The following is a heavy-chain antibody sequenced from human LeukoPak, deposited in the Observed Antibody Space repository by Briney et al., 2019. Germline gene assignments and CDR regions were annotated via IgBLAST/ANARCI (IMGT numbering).Heavy chain of an antibody. CDR3: ARGDSSGYYSYGMDV. CDR2: ISSSSSYI. CDR1: GFTFSDYY. D-gene: IGHD3-22*01. J-gene: IGHJ6*02. V-gene: IGHV3-11*06. Sequence: TPGGSLRLSCAASGFTFSDYYMSWIRQAPGKGLEWVSYISSSSSYINYADSVKGRFTISRDNAKNSLYLQMNSLRAEDTAVYYCARGDSSGYYSYGMDVWGQGTTVTVSS.